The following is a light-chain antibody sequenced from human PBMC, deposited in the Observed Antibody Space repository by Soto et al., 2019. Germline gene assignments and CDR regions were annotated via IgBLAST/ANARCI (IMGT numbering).Light chain of an antibody. Sequence: IVMTRSPDCLAVSLGERATINCKSSQSVLYSSDNKNYLAWYQQKPGQPPKLLIYWASARESGVPDRFSGSGSGTDFTLTISSLQAEDVAVYYCQQYYSTPPTFGQGTKVDIK. CDR1: QSVLYSSDNKNY. CDR2: WAS. J-gene: IGKJ1*01. V-gene: IGKV4-1*01. CDR3: QQYYSTPPT.